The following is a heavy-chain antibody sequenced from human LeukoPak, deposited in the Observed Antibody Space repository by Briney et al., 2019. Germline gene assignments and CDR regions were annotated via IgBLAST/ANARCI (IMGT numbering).Heavy chain of an antibody. CDR3: TRVTYYYDSSGYFHFDS. J-gene: IGHJ4*02. CDR1: GFTFGDYA. V-gene: IGHV3-49*04. CDR2: IRRKAHGGTT. Sequence: GGSLRLSCTTSGFTFGDYAMSWVRQAPGKGLEWVSFIRRKAHGGTTEYAASVKGRFSSSRDDSKSIAYLQMNSLKTEDTAVYFCTRVTYYYDSSGYFHFDSWGQGSLVTVSS. D-gene: IGHD3-22*01.